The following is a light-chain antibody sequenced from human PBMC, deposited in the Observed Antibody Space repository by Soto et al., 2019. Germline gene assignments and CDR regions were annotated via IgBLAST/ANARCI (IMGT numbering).Light chain of an antibody. CDR2: DAS. V-gene: IGKV1-5*01. CDR3: QQYNSYSPGT. J-gene: IGKJ3*01. CDR1: QSISSW. Sequence: DIKMTQSPSTLSASVGDRVTITCRASQSISSWLAWYQQKPGKAPKLLIYDASSLESGVPSRFSGSGSGTEITLTISSLQPDDFATYCRQQYNSYSPGTFGPGTKVDIK.